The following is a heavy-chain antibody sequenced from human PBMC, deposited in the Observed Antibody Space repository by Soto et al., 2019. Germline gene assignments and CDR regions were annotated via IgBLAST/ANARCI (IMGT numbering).Heavy chain of an antibody. J-gene: IGHJ3*02. Sequence: SETMSLTCAVYGGSFNGYYWSWIRQPPGKGLEWIGEINHSGSTNYNPSLKSRVTISVDTSKNQFSLKLSSVTAADTAVYYCARPIITMVRGVDAFDIWGQGTMVTVSS. CDR3: ARPIITMVRGVDAFDI. CDR2: INHSGST. V-gene: IGHV4-34*01. CDR1: GGSFNGYY. D-gene: IGHD3-10*01.